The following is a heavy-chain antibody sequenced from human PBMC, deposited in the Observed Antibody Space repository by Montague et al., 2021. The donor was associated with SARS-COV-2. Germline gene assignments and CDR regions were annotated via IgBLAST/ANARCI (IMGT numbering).Heavy chain of an antibody. Sequence: TLSLTCTVSGGSISSGGYYWSWIRQHPGKGLEWIGYIYYSGSTYHNPSLKSRVTISVDTSKNQFSLKLSSVTAADTAVYYCARVQGITMIVVVIGAFDIWGQGTMVTVSS. CDR1: GGSISSGGYY. D-gene: IGHD3-22*01. CDR2: IYYSGST. J-gene: IGHJ3*02. V-gene: IGHV4-31*03. CDR3: ARVQGITMIVVVIGAFDI.